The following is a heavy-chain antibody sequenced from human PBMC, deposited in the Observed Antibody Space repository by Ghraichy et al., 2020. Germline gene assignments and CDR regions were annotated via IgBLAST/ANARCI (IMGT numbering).Heavy chain of an antibody. CDR1: GGSFSGYY. CDR3: ARSWNFSAMLKLDY. D-gene: IGHD3-3*01. CDR2: INHSGST. Sequence: SETLSLTCAVYGGSFSGYYWSWIRQPPGKGLEWIGEINHSGSTNYNPSLKSRVTISVDTSKNQFSLKLSSVTAADTAVYYCARSWNFSAMLKLDYWGQGILVTVSS. J-gene: IGHJ4*02. V-gene: IGHV4-34*01.